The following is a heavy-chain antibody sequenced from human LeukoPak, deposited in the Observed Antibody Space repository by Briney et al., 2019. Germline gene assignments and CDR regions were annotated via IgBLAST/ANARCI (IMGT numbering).Heavy chain of an antibody. CDR2: ISGSGGST. V-gene: IGHV3-23*01. Sequence: GGSLRLSCAASGFTFGSYAMSWVRQAPGKGLEWVSAISGSGGSTYYADSVKGRFTISRDNAKNSLYLQMNSLRAEDTAVYYCARVGIQLYDYWGQGTLVTVSS. CDR1: GFTFGSYA. J-gene: IGHJ4*02. D-gene: IGHD5-18*01. CDR3: ARVGIQLYDY.